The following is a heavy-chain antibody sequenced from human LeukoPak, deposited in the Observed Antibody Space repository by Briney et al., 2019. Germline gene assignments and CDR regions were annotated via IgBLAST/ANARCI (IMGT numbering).Heavy chain of an antibody. V-gene: IGHV4-61*01. CDR1: GVSVSSGSYY. CDR2: IYYSGST. D-gene: IGHD2-21*02. Sequence: SETLSLTCTVSGVSVSSGSYYWSWIRQPPGKGLEWIGYIYYSGSTNYNPSLKSRVTISVDTSKNQFSLKLSSVTAADTAVYYCASGSWVVTPMDAWGQGTTVTVSS. J-gene: IGHJ6*02. CDR3: ASGSWVVTPMDA.